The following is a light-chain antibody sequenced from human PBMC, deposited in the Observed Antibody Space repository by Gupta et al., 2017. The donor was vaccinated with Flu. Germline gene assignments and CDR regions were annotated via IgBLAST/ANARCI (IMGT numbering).Light chain of an antibody. CDR3: QQDNNWLT. CDR1: QSVSTN. J-gene: IGKJ1*01. Sequence: SPATLSVSPGERATRSCRASQSVSTNLAWYQQRPGQAPRLLIYGASTRATGIPARFSGSGSGTEFTLTINSLQSEDFALYYCQQDNNWLTFGPGTKVEIK. V-gene: IGKV3-15*01. CDR2: GAS.